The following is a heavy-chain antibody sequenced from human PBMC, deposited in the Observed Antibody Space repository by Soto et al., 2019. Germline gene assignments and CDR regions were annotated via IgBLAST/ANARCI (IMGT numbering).Heavy chain of an antibody. CDR1: GGSFSSYT. CDR2: IIPMFGTA. CDR3: AASIFYYGMDV. Sequence: SVKVSCKASGGSFSSYTISWVQQAPGQGLEWMGGIIPMFGTANYAQKFQGSVTISADESTNTAYMELSSLRSEDTAVYYCAASIFYYGMDVWGQGTTVTVSS. V-gene: IGHV1-69*13. J-gene: IGHJ6*02.